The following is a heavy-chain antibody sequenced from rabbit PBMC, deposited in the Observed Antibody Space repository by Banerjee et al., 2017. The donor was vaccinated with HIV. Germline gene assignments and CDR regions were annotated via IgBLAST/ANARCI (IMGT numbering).Heavy chain of an antibody. Sequence: QEQLEESGGDLVKPGASLTLTCTASGVSFSSSSYMCWVRQAPGKGLEWIACINTATVKAVYATWAKGRFTISRTSSTTVTLQMTSLTAADTATYFCARDLTSVIGWNFGLWGPGTLVTVS. D-gene: IGHD1-1*01. J-gene: IGHJ4*01. V-gene: IGHV1S45*01. CDR2: INTATVKA. CDR3: ARDLTSVIGWNFGL. CDR1: GVSFSSSSY.